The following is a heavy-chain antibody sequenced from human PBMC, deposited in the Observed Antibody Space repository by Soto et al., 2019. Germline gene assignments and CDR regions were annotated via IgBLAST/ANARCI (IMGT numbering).Heavy chain of an antibody. CDR3: ARSDSMVRGVIMVPHYMDV. V-gene: IGHV3-13*01. CDR2: IGTAGDT. D-gene: IGHD3-10*01. J-gene: IGHJ6*03. CDR1: GFTFSSYD. Sequence: GGSLRLSCAASGFTFSSYDMHWVRQATGKGLEWVSAIGTAGDTYYPGSVKGRFTISRENAKNSLYLQMNSLRAGDTAVYYCARSDSMVRGVIMVPHYMDVWGKGTTVTVSS.